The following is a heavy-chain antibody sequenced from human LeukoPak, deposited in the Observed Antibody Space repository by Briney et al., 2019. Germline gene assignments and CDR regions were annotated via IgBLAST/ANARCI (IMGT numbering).Heavy chain of an antibody. CDR1: GGSISSYY. Sequence: PSETLSLTCTVSGGSISSYYWSWIRQPPGKGLEWIGNIYYSGSTNYNPSLKSRVTISVDTSKNQFSLKLSSVTAADTAVYYCARQATFGAAAKTFDYWGQGTLVTVSS. V-gene: IGHV4-59*08. J-gene: IGHJ4*02. CDR3: ARQATFGAAAKTFDY. CDR2: IYYSGST. D-gene: IGHD6-13*01.